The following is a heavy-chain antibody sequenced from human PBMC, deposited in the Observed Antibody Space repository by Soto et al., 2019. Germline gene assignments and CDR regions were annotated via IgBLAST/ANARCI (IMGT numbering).Heavy chain of an antibody. V-gene: IGHV3-30*18. D-gene: IGHD3-22*01. CDR3: AKDPTCDRSGYYFYYGMEV. CDR2: ISYDGSYK. Sequence: QEQLVESGGGVVQPGRSLRLSCAASGFTFSTYGMHWVRQAPGKGLEWVGLISYDGSYKYYAGSVKGRFTMSRDNSTNTLFLQMNSLRAEDTAVYYCAKDPTCDRSGYYFYYGMEVWGQGTTVTVSS. J-gene: IGHJ6*02. CDR1: GFTFSTYG.